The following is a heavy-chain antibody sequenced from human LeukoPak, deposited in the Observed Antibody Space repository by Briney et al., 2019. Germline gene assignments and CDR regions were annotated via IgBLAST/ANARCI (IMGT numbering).Heavy chain of an antibody. J-gene: IGHJ3*02. CDR1: GFTFTSSA. V-gene: IGHV1-58*02. CDR3: AREIARTSSRGDGDSFDI. CDR2: IVVGSGNT. Sequence: SVKVSCKASGFTFTSSAMQWVRQARGQRLEWIGWIVVGSGNTNYAQKFQERVTMTRNSSISTVYMELARLTSDDTAAYYCAREIARTSSRGDGDSFDIWGLGTVVTVSS. D-gene: IGHD2-21*02.